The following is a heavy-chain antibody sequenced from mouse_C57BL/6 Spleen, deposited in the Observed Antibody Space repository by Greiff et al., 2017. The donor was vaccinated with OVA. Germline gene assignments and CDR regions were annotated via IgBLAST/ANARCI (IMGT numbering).Heavy chain of an antibody. CDR3: ARGYYGSSYAY. Sequence: QVQLQQPGAELVKPGASVKMSCKASGYTFTSYWITWVKQRPGQGLEWIGDIYPGSGSTNYNEKFKSKATLTVDTSSSTAYMQLSSLTSEDAAVYYCARGYYGSSYAYWGQGTLVTVSA. V-gene: IGHV1-55*01. D-gene: IGHD1-1*01. CDR1: GYTFTSYW. CDR2: IYPGSGST. J-gene: IGHJ3*01.